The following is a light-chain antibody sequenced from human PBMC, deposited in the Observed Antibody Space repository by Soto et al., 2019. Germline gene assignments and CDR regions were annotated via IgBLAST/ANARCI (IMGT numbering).Light chain of an antibody. CDR1: QSINYY. CDR2: DTS. CDR3: QQTANWPRT. V-gene: IGKV3-11*01. Sequence: EIVLTQSPATLSLSPGQRATLSCRASQSINYYLAWYQQKPGQPPTLLIYDTSNMASGSPARFSGSGSGTDFTLTINSLEPDDFAVYYCQQTANWPRTFGRGTKVEVK. J-gene: IGKJ4*02.